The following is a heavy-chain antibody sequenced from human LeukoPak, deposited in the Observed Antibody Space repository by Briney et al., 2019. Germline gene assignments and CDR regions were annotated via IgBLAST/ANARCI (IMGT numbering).Heavy chain of an antibody. CDR2: IWYDGSNK. V-gene: IGHV3-33*06. J-gene: IGHJ4*02. Sequence: GGSLRLSCVASGFTFRNYGMHWVRQAPGKGLEWVAVIWYDGSNKYYADSVKGRFTISRDNSKNTLYLQMNSLRAEDTAVYYCAKDRGVGAFDYWGQGTLVTVSS. CDR1: GFTFRNYG. CDR3: AKDRGVGAFDY. D-gene: IGHD2-8*01.